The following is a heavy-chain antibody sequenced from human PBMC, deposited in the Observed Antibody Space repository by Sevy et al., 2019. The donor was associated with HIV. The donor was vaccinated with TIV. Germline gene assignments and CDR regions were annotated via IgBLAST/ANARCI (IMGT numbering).Heavy chain of an antibody. Sequence: GEPLKISCKGSGYNFNNYWVGWVRHMPGKGLEWMGIIYPDDSDIKYSPSFQGHVTISADKSITSAYLRWSSLKASDTAMYYCARLSGSYSLDYWGQGTLVTVSS. CDR1: GYNFNNYW. D-gene: IGHD1-26*01. CDR3: ARLSGSYSLDY. CDR2: IYPDDSDI. J-gene: IGHJ4*02. V-gene: IGHV5-51*01.